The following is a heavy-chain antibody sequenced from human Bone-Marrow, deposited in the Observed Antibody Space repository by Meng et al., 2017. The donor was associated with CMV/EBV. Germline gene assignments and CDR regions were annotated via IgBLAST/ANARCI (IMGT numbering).Heavy chain of an antibody. J-gene: IGHJ6*02. CDR1: GGTFSSYA. D-gene: IGHD6-19*01. CDR2: IIPIFGTA. Sequence: SVKVSCKAPGGTFSSYAISWVRQAPGQGLEWMGGIIPIFGTANYAQKFQGRVTITTDESTSTAYMELSSLRSEDTAVYYCARGVAVADYYYGMDVWGQGTTVTVSS. V-gene: IGHV1-69*05. CDR3: ARGVAVADYYYGMDV.